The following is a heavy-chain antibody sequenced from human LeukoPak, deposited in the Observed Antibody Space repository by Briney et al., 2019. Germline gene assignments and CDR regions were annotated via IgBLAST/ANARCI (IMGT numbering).Heavy chain of an antibody. CDR2: ISGSGGST. J-gene: IGHJ4*02. Sequence: GGSLRLSCAASGFTFSSYAMSWVRQAPGKGLEWVSAISGSGGSTYYADSVKGRFTISRDNSKNTLYLQMNSLRAEDTAVYYCAHQLGYCSSTSCYQGGYFDYWGQGTLVTVSS. D-gene: IGHD2-2*01. V-gene: IGHV3-23*01. CDR3: AHQLGYCSSTSCYQGGYFDY. CDR1: GFTFSSYA.